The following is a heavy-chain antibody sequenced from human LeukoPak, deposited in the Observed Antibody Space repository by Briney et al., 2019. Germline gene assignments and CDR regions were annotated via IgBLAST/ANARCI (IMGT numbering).Heavy chain of an antibody. CDR1: GFTFDGYA. CDR3: ARPRITMIVVDYYYGMDV. Sequence: GGSLRLSCAASGFTFDGYAIHWVRQAPGKGLEWVSLISWDGISTYYADSVKGRFTISRDNSKNTLYLQMNSLRAEDTAVYYCARPRITMIVVDYYYGMDVWGQGTTVTVSS. CDR2: ISWDGIST. V-gene: IGHV3-43D*03. D-gene: IGHD3-22*01. J-gene: IGHJ6*02.